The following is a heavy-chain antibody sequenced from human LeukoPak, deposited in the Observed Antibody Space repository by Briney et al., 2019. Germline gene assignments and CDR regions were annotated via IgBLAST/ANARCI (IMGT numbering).Heavy chain of an antibody. CDR1: GYTFTSYD. V-gene: IGHV1-8*01. J-gene: IGHJ5*02. Sequence: ASVKVSCKASGYTFTSYDINWVRQATGQGLEWMGWMNPNSGNTSYAQKFQGRVTMTRNTSISTAYMELSSLRSEDTAVYYCARWGSGVTYGSGSYYNWFDPWGQGTLVTVSS. CDR3: ARWGSGVTYGSGSYYNWFDP. CDR2: MNPNSGNT. D-gene: IGHD3-10*01.